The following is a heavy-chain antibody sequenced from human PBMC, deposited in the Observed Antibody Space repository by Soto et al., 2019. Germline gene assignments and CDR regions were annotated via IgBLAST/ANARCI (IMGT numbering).Heavy chain of an antibody. J-gene: IGHJ4*02. CDR1: GFTFSSYA. CDR3: ARGLGSYVGATSASYFDY. CDR2: ISYDGSNK. Sequence: QVQLVESGGGVVQPGRSLRLSCAASGFTFSSYAMHWVRQAPGKGLEWAAVISYDGSNKYYADSVKGRFTISRDNSKNTLYLQMNSLRAEDTAVYYCARGLGSYVGATSASYFDYWGQGTLVTVSS. V-gene: IGHV3-30-3*01. D-gene: IGHD1-26*01.